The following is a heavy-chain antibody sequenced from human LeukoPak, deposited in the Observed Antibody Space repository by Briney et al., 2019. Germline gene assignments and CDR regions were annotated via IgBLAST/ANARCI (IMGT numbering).Heavy chain of an antibody. V-gene: IGHV1-2*02. Sequence: ASVKVSCKSTGYTFTDYYMHWLRQAPGQGPEWMGWINPSSGETKYAQMFQGRVTLTRDTSISTAYMELRRLRSDDTAVYYCARFYSSRTLYVHDPWGRGSLVTVSS. CDR3: ARFYSSRTLYVHDP. J-gene: IGHJ5*02. CDR1: GYTFTDYY. D-gene: IGHD6-13*01. CDR2: INPSSGET.